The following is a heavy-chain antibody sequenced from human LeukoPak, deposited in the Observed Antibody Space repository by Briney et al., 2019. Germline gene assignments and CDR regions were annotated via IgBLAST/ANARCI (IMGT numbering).Heavy chain of an antibody. V-gene: IGHV1-18*01. J-gene: IGHJ4*02. CDR3: ARANIPSYYDSWSGYQKPYYFDY. D-gene: IGHD3-3*01. CDR1: GYTFTSYG. Sequence: ASVKVSCKASGYTFTSYGISWVRQAPGQGLEWMGWISAYNGNTNYAQKLQGRVTMTTDTSTSTAYMELRSLRSDDTAVYYCARANIPSYYDSWSGYQKPYYFDYWGQGTLVTVSS. CDR2: ISAYNGNT.